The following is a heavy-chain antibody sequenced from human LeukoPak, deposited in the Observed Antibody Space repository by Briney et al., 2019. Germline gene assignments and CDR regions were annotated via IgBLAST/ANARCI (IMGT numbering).Heavy chain of an antibody. J-gene: IGHJ4*02. Sequence: GGSLRLSCAASGFTFSRYAMSWARLAPGKGLEWVSAISGSGGSTYYADSVKGRFTISRDNSKNTLYLQMNSLRADDTAVYYCAKGDCSSTSCSILGYWGQGTLVTVSS. CDR1: GFTFSRYA. CDR3: AKGDCSSTSCSILGY. CDR2: ISGSGGST. V-gene: IGHV3-23*01. D-gene: IGHD2-2*01.